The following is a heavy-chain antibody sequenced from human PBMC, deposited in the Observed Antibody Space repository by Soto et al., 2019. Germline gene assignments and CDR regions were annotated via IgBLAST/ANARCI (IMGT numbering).Heavy chain of an antibody. CDR3: AKDLAAAGTLNDY. J-gene: IGHJ4*02. V-gene: IGHV3-30*18. CDR1: GFTFSSYG. D-gene: IGHD6-13*01. Sequence: PGGSLRLSCAASGFTFSSYGMHWVRQAPGKGLEWVAVISYDGSNKYYADSVKGRFTISRDNSKNTLYLQMNSLRAEDTAVYYCAKDLAAAGTLNDYWGQGTLVTVS. CDR2: ISYDGSNK.